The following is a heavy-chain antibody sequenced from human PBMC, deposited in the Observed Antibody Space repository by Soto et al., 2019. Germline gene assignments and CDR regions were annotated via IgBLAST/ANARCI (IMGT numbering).Heavy chain of an antibody. V-gene: IGHV3-23*01. CDR2: ISGSGYNT. D-gene: IGHD2-15*01. CDR3: VKQLLSLIVVADAFDI. Sequence: EVQLLESGGTVVQPGGSLRLSCAASGFTFSTYGVRWVRQAPGKGLEWVSSISGSGYNTFYADSVKGRCTISRDNSNNTVHLLMNNLRSDYTALYYCVKQLLSLIVVADAFDIWGQGTMVTVYS. CDR1: GFTFSTYG. J-gene: IGHJ3*02.